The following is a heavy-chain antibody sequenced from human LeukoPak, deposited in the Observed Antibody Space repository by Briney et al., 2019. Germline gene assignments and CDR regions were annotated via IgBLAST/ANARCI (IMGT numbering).Heavy chain of an antibody. CDR2: IYYSGST. CDR3: ARQGFDMVPSYYFDY. V-gene: IGHV4-59*08. J-gene: IGHJ4*02. Sequence: SSETLSLTCTVSGGSISSYYWSWIRQPPGKGLEWIGYIYYSGSTNYNPSLKSRVTISVDTSKNQFSLKLSSVTAADTAVYYCARQGFDMVPSYYFDYWGQGTLVTVSS. D-gene: IGHD4/OR15-4a*01. CDR1: GGSISSYY.